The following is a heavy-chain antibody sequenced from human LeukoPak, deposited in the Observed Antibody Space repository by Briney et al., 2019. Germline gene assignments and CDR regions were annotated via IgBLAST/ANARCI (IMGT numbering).Heavy chain of an antibody. V-gene: IGHV3-20*04. CDR1: GFTFDDYG. CDR2: INWNGGST. D-gene: IGHD2-15*01. J-gene: IGHJ6*03. CDR3: ASGSYYYYYMDV. Sequence: LPGGSLRLSCAASGFTFDDYGMSWVRQAPGKGLEWVSGINWNGGSTGYADSVKGRFTISRDNAKNSLYLQMNSLRAEDTALYSCASGSYYYYYMDVWGKGTTVTVSS.